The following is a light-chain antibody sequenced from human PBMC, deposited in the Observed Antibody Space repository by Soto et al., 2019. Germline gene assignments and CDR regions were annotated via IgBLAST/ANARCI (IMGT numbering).Light chain of an antibody. V-gene: IGLV2-14*01. J-gene: IGLJ3*02. CDR1: SSDVGAYNY. CDR3: SSYTSSSTVV. Sequence: QSALTQPASVSGSPGQSVTISCSGSSSDVGAYNYVSWYQRHPGKAPKLMIYDVTNRPSGVSNRFSGSKSGNTASLTISGLQAEHEADYFCSSYTSSSTVVFGGGTKLTVL. CDR2: DVT.